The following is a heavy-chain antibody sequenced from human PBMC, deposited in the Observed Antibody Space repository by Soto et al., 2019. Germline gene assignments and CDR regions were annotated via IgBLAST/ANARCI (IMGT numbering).Heavy chain of an antibody. J-gene: IGHJ5*02. CDR2: IIPIFGTA. D-gene: IGHD6-13*01. CDR1: GGTFSSYA. CDR3: ARAFKSGSSWYVPNWFDP. Sequence: QVQLVQSGAEVKKPGSSVKVSCKASGGTFSSYAISWVRQAPGQGLEWMGGIIPIFGTANYAQKFQGRVTITADKSTSTAYMELSSLRSEDTAVYYSARAFKSGSSWYVPNWFDPWGQGTLVTVSS. V-gene: IGHV1-69*06.